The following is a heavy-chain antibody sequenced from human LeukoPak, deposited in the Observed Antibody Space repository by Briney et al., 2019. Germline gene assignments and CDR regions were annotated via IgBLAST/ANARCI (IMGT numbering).Heavy chain of an antibody. CDR1: GFNFRDYG. D-gene: IGHD2-21*01. CDR3: AKTFIRPLYPYDY. J-gene: IGHJ4*02. Sequence: GGSLRLSCAASGFNFRDYGMEWVRQAPGKGLEWVAIVSNDGNDKKYADIVAGRFTISRDNSKNTLYLQMISLRAEDTASYYCAKTFIRPLYPYDYWGQGTLVTVSS. V-gene: IGHV3-30*18. CDR2: VSNDGNDK.